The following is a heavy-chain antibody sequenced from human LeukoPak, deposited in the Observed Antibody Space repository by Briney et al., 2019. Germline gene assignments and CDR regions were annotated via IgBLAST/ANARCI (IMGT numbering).Heavy chain of an antibody. J-gene: IGHJ4*02. CDR2: IFYSGST. V-gene: IGHV4-59*01. CDR3: ARGPSGDYGGYFDS. D-gene: IGHD4-17*01. CDR1: GGSIRSYY. Sequence: SETLSLTCTVSGGSIRSYYWSWIRQPPGKGLEWIGYIFYSGSTNYNTSLKSRVSTSLDRSKNQFSLTLSAVTAADTAVYYCARGPSGDYGGYFDSWGQGTLVTVSS.